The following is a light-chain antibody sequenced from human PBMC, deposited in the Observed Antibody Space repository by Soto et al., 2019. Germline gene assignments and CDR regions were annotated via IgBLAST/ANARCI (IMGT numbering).Light chain of an antibody. Sequence: DVQMTQSPSSVSASVGDRVTITCRATQGLSGSLAWYQQKPGKAPKLLISVTSRLQCGVSSRFSGSASGTDFYLTTDSLQPEDLATFYCQQGHNWPLTFGQGTRLAIK. CDR1: QGLSGS. CDR3: QQGHNWPLT. V-gene: IGKV1-12*01. CDR2: VTS. J-gene: IGKJ5*01.